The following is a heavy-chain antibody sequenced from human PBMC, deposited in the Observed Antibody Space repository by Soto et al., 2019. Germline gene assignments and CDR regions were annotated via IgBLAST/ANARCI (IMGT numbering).Heavy chain of an antibody. CDR2: INPSGGST. CDR1: GYTFTSYY. V-gene: IGHV1-46*01. D-gene: IGHD6-13*01. CDR3: ASGVAAAGPDFYYYYYGMDV. J-gene: IGHJ6*02. Sequence: VASVKVSCKASGYTFTSYYMHWVRQAPGQGLEWMGIINPSGGSTSYAQKFQGRVTMTRDTSTSTVYMELSSLRSEDTAVYYCASGVAAAGPDFYYYYYGMDVWGQGTTVTSP.